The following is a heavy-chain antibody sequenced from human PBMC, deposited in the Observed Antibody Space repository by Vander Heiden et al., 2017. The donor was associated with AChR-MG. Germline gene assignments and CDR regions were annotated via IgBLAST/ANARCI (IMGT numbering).Heavy chain of an antibody. CDR2: IYYSGRT. D-gene: IGHD6-13*01. Sequence: QVQLQESGPGLVKPSQTLSLTCTFSGGSISSGGYYWSWTRQHPGKGLEWIGYIYYSGRTYYNPSLKSRVTISVDTSKNQFSLKLSSVTAADTAVYYCARDSTYSSSWYLRVRGKKNAFDIWGQGTMVTVSS. V-gene: IGHV4-31*03. CDR1: GGSISSGGYY. CDR3: ARDSTYSSSWYLRVRGKKNAFDI. J-gene: IGHJ3*02.